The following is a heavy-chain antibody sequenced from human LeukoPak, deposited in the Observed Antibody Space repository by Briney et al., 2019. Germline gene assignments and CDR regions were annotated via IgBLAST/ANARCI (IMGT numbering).Heavy chain of an antibody. Sequence: ASVKVSCKAPGYTFTGYYIHRVRQAPGQGLEWMGWINPNSGGTNYAQKFQGRVTMTRDTSISTAYMELSRLRSDDTAVYYCARAENTMTHLDYWGQGTLVTVSS. J-gene: IGHJ4*02. CDR2: INPNSGGT. D-gene: IGHD3-22*01. CDR3: ARAENTMTHLDY. V-gene: IGHV1-2*02. CDR1: GYTFTGYY.